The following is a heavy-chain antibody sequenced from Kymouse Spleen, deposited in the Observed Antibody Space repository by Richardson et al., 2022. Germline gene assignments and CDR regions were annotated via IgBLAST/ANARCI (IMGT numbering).Heavy chain of an antibody. Sequence: EVQLVESGGVVVQPGGSLRLSCAASGFTFDDYTMHWVRQAPGKGLEWVSLISWDGGSTYYADSVKGRFTISRDNSKNSLYLQMNSLRTEDTALYYCAKDIGSSSPYYYYYYGMDVWGQGTTVTVSS. CDR3: AKDIGSSSPYYYYYYGMDV. CDR2: ISWDGGST. J-gene: IGHJ6*02. CDR1: GFTFDDYT. D-gene: IGHD6-13*01. V-gene: IGHV3-43*01.